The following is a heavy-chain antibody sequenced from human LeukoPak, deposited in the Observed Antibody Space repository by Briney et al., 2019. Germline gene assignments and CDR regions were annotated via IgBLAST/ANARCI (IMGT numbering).Heavy chain of an antibody. CDR3: AKYSDGMDV. D-gene: IGHD2-21*01. CDR2: ISGSGGST. CDR1: RITFEKSW. Sequence: GGSLRLSCVASRITFEKSWINWVRQAPGKGLEWVSAISGSGGSTYYADSVKGRFTISRDNSKNTLYLQMKSLRAEDTAVYYCAKYSDGMDVWGQGTTVTVSS. J-gene: IGHJ6*02. V-gene: IGHV3-23*01.